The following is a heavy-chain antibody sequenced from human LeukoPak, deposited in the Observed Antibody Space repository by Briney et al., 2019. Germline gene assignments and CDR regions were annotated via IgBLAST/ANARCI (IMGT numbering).Heavy chain of an antibody. CDR2: INPNSGGT. D-gene: IGHD1-1*01. CDR3: AREAGTRRGYWFDP. V-gene: IGHV1-2*02. CDR1: GYTFTGYY. J-gene: IGHJ5*02. Sequence: GASVKVSCKASGYTFTGYYMHWVRQAPGQGLEWMEWINPNSGGTNYAQKFQGRVTMTRDTSISTAYMELSRLRSDDTAVYYCAREAGTRRGYWFDPWGQGTLVTVSS.